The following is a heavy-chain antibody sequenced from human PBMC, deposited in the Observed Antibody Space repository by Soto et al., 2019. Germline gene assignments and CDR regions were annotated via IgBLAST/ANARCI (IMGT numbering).Heavy chain of an antibody. D-gene: IGHD1-26*01. CDR2: IKQDGSDI. V-gene: IGHV3-7*01. CDR1: GFSFSNYW. CDR3: ARDKILGATHFDY. Sequence: GGSLRLSCAASGFSFSNYWMSWVRQAPGKGLEWVANIKQDGSDIFYADSVKGRFIISRDNAKNSLYLQMNSLRAEDTALYYCARDKILGATHFDYWGQGNLVTVSS. J-gene: IGHJ4*02.